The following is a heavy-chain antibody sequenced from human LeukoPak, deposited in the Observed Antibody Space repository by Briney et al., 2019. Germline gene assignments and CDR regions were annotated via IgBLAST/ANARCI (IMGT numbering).Heavy chain of an antibody. CDR2: IYYSGST. D-gene: IGHD6-19*01. J-gene: IGHJ4*02. V-gene: IGHV4-59*01. CDR3: ARYGYSSGFYSFDY. Sequence: SETLSLTCTVSGGSISSYYWSWIRQPPGKGLEWIGYIYYSGSTNYNPSLESRVTISMDTSKNQFSLKLTSVTAADTAVYYCARYGYSSGFYSFDYWGQGTLVTVSS. CDR1: GGSISSYY.